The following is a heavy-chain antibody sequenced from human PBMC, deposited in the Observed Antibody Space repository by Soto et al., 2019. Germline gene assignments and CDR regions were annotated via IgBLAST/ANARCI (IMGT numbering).Heavy chain of an antibody. J-gene: IGHJ5*02. Sequence: GASVKVSCKASGYTFTSYAMHWVRQAPGQRLEWMGWINAGNGNTKYSQRFQGRVTITRDTSASTAYMELSSLRSEDTAVYYCARDPGGRAAAGTFDPWGQGTLVTVSS. CDR2: INAGNGNT. V-gene: IGHV1-3*01. CDR1: GYTFTSYA. CDR3: ARDPGGRAAAGTFDP. D-gene: IGHD6-13*01.